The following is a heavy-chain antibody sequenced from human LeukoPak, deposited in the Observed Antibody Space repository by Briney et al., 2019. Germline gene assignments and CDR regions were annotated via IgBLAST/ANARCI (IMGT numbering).Heavy chain of an antibody. CDR1: GGSFSGYY. D-gene: IGHD5-12*01. CDR2: INHSGST. V-gene: IGHV4-34*01. CDR3: ARGSNPPLYSGYDPSLEY. J-gene: IGHJ4*02. Sequence: SETLSLTCAVYGGSFSGYYWSWIRQPPGKGLEWIGEINHSGSTNYNPSLKSRVTISVDTSKNQFSLKLSSVTAADTAVYYCARGSNPPLYSGYDPSLEYWGQGTLVTVSS.